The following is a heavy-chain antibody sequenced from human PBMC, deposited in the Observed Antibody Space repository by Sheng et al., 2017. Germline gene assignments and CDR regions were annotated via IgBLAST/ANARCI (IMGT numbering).Heavy chain of an antibody. Sequence: QVQLQQWGAGLLKPSETLSLTCAVYGGSFSGYYWSWIRQPPGKGLEWIGEINHSGSTNYNPSLKSRVTISVDTSKNQFSLKLSSVTAADTAVYYCARGGNYDFWSGYSHYFDYWGQGTLVTVSS. D-gene: IGHD3-3*01. CDR3: ARGGNYDFWSGYSHYFDY. CDR2: INHSGST. CDR1: GGSFSGYY. J-gene: IGHJ4*02. V-gene: IGHV4-34*01.